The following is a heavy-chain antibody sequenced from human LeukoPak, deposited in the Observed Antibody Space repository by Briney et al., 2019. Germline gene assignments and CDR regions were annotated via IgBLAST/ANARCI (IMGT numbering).Heavy chain of an antibody. V-gene: IGHV4-61*02. CDR3: ARGMIYYDSSGYQYYFDY. CDR1: GGSISSGSYY. D-gene: IGHD3-22*01. Sequence: SETLSLTCTVSGGSISSGSYYWSWIRQPAGKGLEWIGRIYTSGSTNYNPSLKSRVTISVDTSKNQFSLKLSSVTAADTAVYYCARGMIYYDSSGYQYYFDYWGQGTLVTVSS. J-gene: IGHJ4*02. CDR2: IYTSGST.